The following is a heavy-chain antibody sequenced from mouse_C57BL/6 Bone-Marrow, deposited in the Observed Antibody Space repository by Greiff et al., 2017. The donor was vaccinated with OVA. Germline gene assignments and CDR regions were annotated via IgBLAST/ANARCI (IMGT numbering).Heavy chain of an antibody. Sequence: VQLQQSGAELVRPGASVKLSCKASGFNIKDDYMHWVKQRPEQGLEWIGWIDPENGDTEYASKFQGKATITADTSSNTAYLQLSSLTSEDTAVYYGTTGGGSYYPYWGQGTTLTVSS. D-gene: IGHD2-1*01. CDR2: IDPENGDT. CDR1: GFNIKDDY. CDR3: TTGGGSYYPY. V-gene: IGHV14-4*01. J-gene: IGHJ2*01.